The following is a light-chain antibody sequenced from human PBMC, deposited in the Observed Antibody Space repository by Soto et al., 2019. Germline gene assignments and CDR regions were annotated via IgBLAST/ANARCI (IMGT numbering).Light chain of an antibody. CDR3: QHYDSLPIT. Sequence: EIVLTQSPGTLSFSPGERATLSCRASQSVSSSYLAWYQQKPGQAPRLLIYGASSTATGIPDRFSGSGSGTDFTLTISRLEPEDFAVFYCQHYDSLPITFGQGTRLEIK. CDR2: GAS. J-gene: IGKJ5*01. V-gene: IGKV3-20*01. CDR1: QSVSSSY.